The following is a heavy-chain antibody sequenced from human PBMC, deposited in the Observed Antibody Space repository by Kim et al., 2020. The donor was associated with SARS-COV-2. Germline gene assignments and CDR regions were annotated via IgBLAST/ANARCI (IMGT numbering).Heavy chain of an antibody. CDR3: ARMLTIAAAGTYYYYGMDV. J-gene: IGHJ6*02. CDR1: GFTFSSYS. CDR2: ISSSSSTI. V-gene: IGHV3-48*04. D-gene: IGHD6-13*01. Sequence: GGSLRLSCAASGFTFSSYSMNWVRQAPGKGLEWVSYISSSSSTIYYADSVKGRFTISRDNAKNSLYLQMNSLRAEDTAVYYCARMLTIAAAGTYYYYGMDVWGQGTTVTVSS.